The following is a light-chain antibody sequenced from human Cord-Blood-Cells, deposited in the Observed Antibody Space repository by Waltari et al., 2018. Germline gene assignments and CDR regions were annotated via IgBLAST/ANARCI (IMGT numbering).Light chain of an antibody. Sequence: DIQMTHSPSSLSASVRDRVTITCRASQSISSSLYWYQQKPGKAPKLLIYAASSLQSGVPSRFSGSGSGTDFTLTISSLQPEDFATYYCQQSYSTPLTFGGGTKVEIK. CDR2: AAS. J-gene: IGKJ4*01. CDR1: QSISSS. CDR3: QQSYSTPLT. V-gene: IGKV1-39*01.